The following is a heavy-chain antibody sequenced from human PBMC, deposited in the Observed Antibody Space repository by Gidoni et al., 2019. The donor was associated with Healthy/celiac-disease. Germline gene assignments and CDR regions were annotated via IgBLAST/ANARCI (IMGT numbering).Heavy chain of an antibody. J-gene: IGHJ4*02. V-gene: IGHV3-9*01. CDR3: AKDIRGRYCTNGVCSTNFDY. CDR1: GFTFDDYA. Sequence: EVQLVESGGGLVQPGRSLRLSCAASGFTFDDYAMHWVRQAPGKGLEWVSGISWNSGSIGYADSVKGRFTISRDNAKNSLYLQMNSLRAEDTALYYCAKDIRGRYCTNGVCSTNFDYWGQGTLVTVSS. CDR2: ISWNSGSI. D-gene: IGHD2-8*01.